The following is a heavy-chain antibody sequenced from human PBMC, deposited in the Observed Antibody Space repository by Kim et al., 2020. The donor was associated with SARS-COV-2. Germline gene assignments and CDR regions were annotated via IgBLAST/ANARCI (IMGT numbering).Heavy chain of an antibody. CDR2: VDGGNGNT. D-gene: IGHD5-18*01. J-gene: IGHJ4*02. V-gene: IGHV1-3*01. CDR1: GYTFHTYA. Sequence: ASVKVSCKASGYTFHTYAMHWMRQAPGQRLEWMGWVDGGNGNTKSSQNFQGRVTITRDRSATTAYMELSSLRSEDTAVYYCAREETDSYGYRAFDYWCQGTPVTVSS. CDR3: AREETDSYGYRAFDY.